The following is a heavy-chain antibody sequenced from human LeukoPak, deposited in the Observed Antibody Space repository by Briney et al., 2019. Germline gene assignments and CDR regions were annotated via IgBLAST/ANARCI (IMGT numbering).Heavy chain of an antibody. Sequence: TGGSLRLSCVASGFSFSSYSMNWVRQAPGKGLEWVSYISSSGSTIYYADSVKGRFTISRDNAKNSLYLQMNSLRAEDTAVYYCARVGYYDSSGYNGDYWGQGTLVTVSS. J-gene: IGHJ4*02. V-gene: IGHV3-48*04. CDR3: ARVGYYDSSGYNGDY. CDR1: GFSFSSYS. D-gene: IGHD3-22*01. CDR2: ISSSGSTI.